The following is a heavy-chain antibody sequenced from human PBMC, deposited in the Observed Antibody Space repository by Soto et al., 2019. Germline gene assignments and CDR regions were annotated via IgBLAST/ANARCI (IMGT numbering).Heavy chain of an antibody. J-gene: IGHJ4*02. Sequence: SETLSLTCAVHAGSFSGYYWSWIRQPPGKGLEWIGEINHSGFTNYNPSLMSRVTISLDMSKNQASLKVSSVTAADTAVYYCARTSTIFGVVSDSWGQGTLVTVSS. CDR2: INHSGFT. V-gene: IGHV4-34*01. CDR1: AGSFSGYY. D-gene: IGHD3-3*01. CDR3: ARTSTIFGVVSDS.